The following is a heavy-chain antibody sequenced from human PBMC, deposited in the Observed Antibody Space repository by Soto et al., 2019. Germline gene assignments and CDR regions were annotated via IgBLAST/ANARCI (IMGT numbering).Heavy chain of an antibody. CDR1: GYTFTSYG. CDR2: ISAYNGNT. D-gene: IGHD3-3*01. CDR3: ARVRSFGVVTFSFDP. Sequence: SSVKVSCKASGYTFTSYGISWVRQAPGQGLEWMGWISAYNGNTNYAQKLQGRVTMTTDTSTSTAYMELRSLRSDDTAVYYCARVRSFGVVTFSFDPWGQGTLVTVSS. J-gene: IGHJ5*02. V-gene: IGHV1-18*01.